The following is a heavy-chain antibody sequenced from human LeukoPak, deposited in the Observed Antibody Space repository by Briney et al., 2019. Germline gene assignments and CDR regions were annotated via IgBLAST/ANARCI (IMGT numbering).Heavy chain of an antibody. Sequence: ASVKVSCKASGYTFTSYDINWVRQATGQRLEWMGWMNPNSGNTGYAQKFQGRVTMTRNTSISTAYMELSSLRSEDTAVYYCARVYSSSYYYYYMDVWGKGTTVTVSS. CDR3: ARVYSSSYYYYYMDV. V-gene: IGHV1-8*01. CDR2: MNPNSGNT. D-gene: IGHD6-6*01. J-gene: IGHJ6*03. CDR1: GYTFTSYD.